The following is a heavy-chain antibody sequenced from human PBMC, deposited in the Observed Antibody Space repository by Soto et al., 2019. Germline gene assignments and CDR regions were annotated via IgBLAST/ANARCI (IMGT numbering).Heavy chain of an antibody. J-gene: IGHJ6*02. Sequence: EVQLVESGGGLVQPGRSLRLSCAASGFTFDDNAMHWVRQAPGKGLEWASGISWNSGTIVYADSVRGRFTISRDNAKNSLYLQMNSLRGEDTALYYCAKDMRGGSSSSRYYYGLDVWGQGTTVTVSS. CDR1: GFTFDDNA. V-gene: IGHV3-9*01. CDR2: ISWNSGTI. D-gene: IGHD6-13*01. CDR3: AKDMRGGSSSSRYYYGLDV.